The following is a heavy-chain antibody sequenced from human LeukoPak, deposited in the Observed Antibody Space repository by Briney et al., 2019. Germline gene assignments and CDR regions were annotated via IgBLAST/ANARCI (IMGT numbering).Heavy chain of an antibody. Sequence: GGSLRLSCAASGFTFSTYWIHWVRQAPGKGLVWVSRINVDGSSTSYADSAKGRFTISRDNAENTLYLQMNSLRAEDTAVYYCARGHTTMVTSHFDSWGQGTLATVSS. J-gene: IGHJ4*02. CDR1: GFTFSTYW. D-gene: IGHD5-18*01. CDR3: ARGHTTMVTSHFDS. CDR2: INVDGSST. V-gene: IGHV3-74*01.